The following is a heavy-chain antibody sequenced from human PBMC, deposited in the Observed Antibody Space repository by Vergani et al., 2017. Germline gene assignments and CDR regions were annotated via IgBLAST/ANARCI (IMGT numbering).Heavy chain of an antibody. V-gene: IGHV4-61*05. J-gene: IGHJ5*02. CDR1: GGSISSSSYY. CDR3: ARVPGIAAVTNWFDP. D-gene: IGHD6-13*01. Sequence: QLQLQESGPGLVKPSETLSLTCTVSGGSISSSSYYWSWIRQHPGKGLEWIGRIYTSGSTNYNPSLKSRVTMSVDTSKNQFSLKLSSVTAADTAVYYCARVPGIAAVTNWFDPWGQGTLVTVSS. CDR2: IYTSGST.